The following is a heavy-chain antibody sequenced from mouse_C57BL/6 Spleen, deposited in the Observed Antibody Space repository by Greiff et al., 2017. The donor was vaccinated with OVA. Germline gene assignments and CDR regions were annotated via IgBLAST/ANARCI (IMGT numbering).Heavy chain of an antibody. V-gene: IGHV2-9-1*01. CDR1: GFSLTSYA. Sequence: VQGVESGPGLVAPSQSLSITCTVSGFSLTSYAISWVRQPPGKGLEWLGVIWTGGGTNYNYDHKSRMSIRKENSKSQVCLKMNGLQTHDTASYDGARRRGYSYCCCDVWGTGTTLTVSS. CDR3: ARRRGYSYCCCDV. D-gene: IGHD2-3*01. CDR2: IWTGGGT. J-gene: IGHJ1*03.